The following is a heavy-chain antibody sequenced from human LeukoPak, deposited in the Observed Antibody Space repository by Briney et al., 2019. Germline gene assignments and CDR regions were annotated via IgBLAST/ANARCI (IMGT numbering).Heavy chain of an antibody. Sequence: GASVKVSCKVSGYTLTELSMHWVRQAPGKGLEWMGGFDPEDGETIYAQKFQGRVTMTEDTSTDTAYMELSSLRSEDTAVYYCARTTSSIAARGNWFDPRGQGTLVTVSS. J-gene: IGHJ5*02. CDR3: ARTTSSIAARGNWFDP. V-gene: IGHV1-24*01. CDR2: FDPEDGET. CDR1: GYTLTELS. D-gene: IGHD6-6*01.